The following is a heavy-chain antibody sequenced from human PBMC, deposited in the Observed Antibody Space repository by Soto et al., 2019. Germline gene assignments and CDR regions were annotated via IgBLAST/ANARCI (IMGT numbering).Heavy chain of an antibody. Sequence: EVQLVESGGGLVQPGGSRRLSCEASGFTFGSYWMHWVRQAQGKGLVWVSRINSDGSSTSYADSVKGRFTISRDNAKNTLYLQMNSLRAEDTAVYYCAREKYSSSFSPYYFDYWGQGTLVTVSS. V-gene: IGHV3-74*01. D-gene: IGHD6-6*01. CDR2: INSDGSST. J-gene: IGHJ4*02. CDR1: GFTFGSYW. CDR3: AREKYSSSFSPYYFDY.